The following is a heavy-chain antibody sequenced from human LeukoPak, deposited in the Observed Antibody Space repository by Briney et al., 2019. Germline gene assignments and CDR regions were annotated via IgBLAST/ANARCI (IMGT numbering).Heavy chain of an antibody. CDR3: ARNIVGATSDAFDI. V-gene: IGHV3-21*01. Sequence: GGSLRLSCAASGFTFSSYSMNWVRQAPGKGLEWVSSISSSSSYIYYADSVKGRSTISRDNAKNSLYLQMNSLRAEDTAVYYCARNIVGATSDAFDIWGQGTMVTVSS. J-gene: IGHJ3*02. CDR1: GFTFSSYS. D-gene: IGHD1-26*01. CDR2: ISSSSSYI.